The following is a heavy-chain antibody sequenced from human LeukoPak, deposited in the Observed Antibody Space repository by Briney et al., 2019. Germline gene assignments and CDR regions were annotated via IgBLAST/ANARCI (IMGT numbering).Heavy chain of an antibody. J-gene: IGHJ4*02. V-gene: IGHV4-59*08. D-gene: IGHD3-10*01. CDR1: DGSISSYY. CDR2: IYYSGST. Sequence: PSETLSLTCTVSDGSISSYYWSWIRQPPGKGLEWIGYIYYSGSTNYNPSLKSRVTISVDTSKNQFSLKLSSVTAADTAVYYCARGPTAYYYGGREYFDYWGQGTLVTVSS. CDR3: ARGPTAYYYGGREYFDY.